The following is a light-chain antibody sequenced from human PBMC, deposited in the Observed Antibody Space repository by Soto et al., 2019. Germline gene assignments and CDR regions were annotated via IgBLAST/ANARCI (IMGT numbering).Light chain of an antibody. CDR3: HQYGSSPWG. J-gene: IGKJ1*01. CDR1: QSVSSSY. V-gene: IGKV3-20*01. Sequence: EIVLTQSPGTLSLSPGERATLSCRASQSVSSSYLAWYQQKPGQAPRLLIYGASSRATGIPDRFSGSGSGTDFTLTISRLESEDFAVYYCHQYGSSPWGFGQGTKVEIK. CDR2: GAS.